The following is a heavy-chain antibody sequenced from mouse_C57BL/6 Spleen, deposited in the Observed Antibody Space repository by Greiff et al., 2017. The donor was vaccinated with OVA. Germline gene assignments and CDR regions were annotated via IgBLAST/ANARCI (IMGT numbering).Heavy chain of an antibody. CDR2: ISSGSSTI. V-gene: IGHV5-17*01. D-gene: IGHD1-1*01. J-gene: IGHJ2*01. CDR1: GFTFSDYG. Sequence: EVKLMESGGGLVKPGGSLKLSCAASGFTFSDYGMHWVRQAPEKGLEWVAYISSGSSTIYYADTVKGRFTISRDNAKNTLFLQMTSLRSEDTAMDYCAREDYYGSYFDYWGQGTTLTVSS. CDR3: AREDYYGSYFDY.